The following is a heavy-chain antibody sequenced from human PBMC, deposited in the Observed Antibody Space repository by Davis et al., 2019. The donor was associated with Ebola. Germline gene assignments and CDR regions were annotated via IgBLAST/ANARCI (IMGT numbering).Heavy chain of an antibody. CDR2: IYISGST. CDR1: GGFISSNSYY. CDR3: ARGDFGRRVFEY. D-gene: IGHD1-1*01. Sequence: PSETLSLTCIVSGGFISSNSYYWNWIRQPAGQELEWIGRIYISGSTNYNPSLKSRVTMSIDTSRNQFSLMLSSLTAADTAVYYCARGDFGRRVFEYWGQGTLVTVSS. J-gene: IGHJ4*02. V-gene: IGHV4-61*02.